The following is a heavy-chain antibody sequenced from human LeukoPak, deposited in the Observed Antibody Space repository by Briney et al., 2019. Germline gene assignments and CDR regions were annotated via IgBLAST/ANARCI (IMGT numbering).Heavy chain of an antibody. Sequence: GGSLRLSCATSGFTFNRYVMHWVRQAPGKRLEWVAGVSIDGKDKYYVESVKGRFTISRDNSRNTLYLQMSSLRPEDTALYYCAKRSRDYGDALSYFDYRGQGTLVTVSS. V-gene: IGHV3-30*18. D-gene: IGHD4/OR15-4a*01. CDR1: GFTFNRYV. CDR3: AKRSRDYGDALSYFDY. CDR2: VSIDGKDK. J-gene: IGHJ4*02.